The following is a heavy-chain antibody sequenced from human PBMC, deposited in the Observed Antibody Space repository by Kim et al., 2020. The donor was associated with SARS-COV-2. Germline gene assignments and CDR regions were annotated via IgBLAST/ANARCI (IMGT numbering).Heavy chain of an antibody. Sequence: SETLSLTCAVYGGSFSGYYWSWIRQPPGKGLEWIGEINHSGSTNYNPSLKSRVTISVDTSKNQFSLKLSSVTAADTAVYYCARVEQSRDGYNYGVDYWGQGTLVTVSS. CDR3: ARVEQSRDGYNYGVDY. J-gene: IGHJ4*02. V-gene: IGHV4-34*01. CDR1: GGSFSGYY. CDR2: INHSGST. D-gene: IGHD5-12*01.